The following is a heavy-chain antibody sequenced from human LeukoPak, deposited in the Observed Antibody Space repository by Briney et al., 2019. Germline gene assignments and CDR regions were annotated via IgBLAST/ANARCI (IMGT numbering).Heavy chain of an antibody. CDR3: ARGERGSYSDY. Sequence: GGSLRLSCAASGFTFSSYGMHWVRQAPGKGLEWVAVIWYDGSNKYYADSVKGRFTISRDNSKNTLYLQMNSLRAEDTAVYYCARGERGSYSDYWGQGTLVTVSS. V-gene: IGHV3-33*01. CDR1: GFTFSSYG. CDR2: IWYDGSNK. D-gene: IGHD3-16*01. J-gene: IGHJ4*02.